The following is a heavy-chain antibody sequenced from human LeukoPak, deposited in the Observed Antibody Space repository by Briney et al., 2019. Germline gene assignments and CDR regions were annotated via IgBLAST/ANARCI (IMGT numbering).Heavy chain of an antibody. CDR2: IRTSGDST. Sequence: GGSLRLSCAASGFSFISYDMSWVRQAPGKGLEWVSGIRTSGDSTYYADSVKGRFTISRDNSRDTLNLQMNSLRAEDKAVYHYAKGLFDSSGYSEHFDYWGQGTQVTVSS. J-gene: IGHJ4*02. V-gene: IGHV3-23*01. CDR3: AKGLFDSSGYSEHFDY. D-gene: IGHD3-22*01. CDR1: GFSFISYD.